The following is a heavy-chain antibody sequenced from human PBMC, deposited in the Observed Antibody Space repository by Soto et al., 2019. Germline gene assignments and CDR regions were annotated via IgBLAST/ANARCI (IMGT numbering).Heavy chain of an antibody. CDR2: IYLGDSNT. J-gene: IGHJ4*02. Sequence: GESLKISCKGSGYRFTSYWIGWVRQMPGKGLEWMGIIYLGDSNTRYSPSFQGQVTISADKSISTAYLQWSSLKASDTAIYYCARQEYCSSTSCYTVDSWGQGTLVTVSS. V-gene: IGHV5-51*01. D-gene: IGHD2-2*02. CDR3: ARQEYCSSTSCYTVDS. CDR1: GYRFTSYW.